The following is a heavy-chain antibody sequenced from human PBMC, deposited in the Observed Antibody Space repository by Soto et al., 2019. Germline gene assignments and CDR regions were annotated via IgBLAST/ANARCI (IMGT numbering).Heavy chain of an antibody. Sequence: EVQLVESGGGLVKPGGSLRLSCAASGFTFSSYSMNWVRQAPGKGLEWVSSISSSSYIYYADSVKGRFTISRDNAKNSLYLQMNSLRAEDTAVYYCARPIAVAAGDWFDPWGQGTLVTVSS. V-gene: IGHV3-21*01. D-gene: IGHD6-19*01. CDR1: GFTFSSYS. CDR3: ARPIAVAAGDWFDP. CDR2: ISSSSYI. J-gene: IGHJ5*02.